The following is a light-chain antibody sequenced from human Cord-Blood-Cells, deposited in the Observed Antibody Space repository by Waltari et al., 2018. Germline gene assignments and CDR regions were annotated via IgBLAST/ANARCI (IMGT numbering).Light chain of an antibody. Sequence: DIQMTQSPSSLSASVGDRVTITCQASQDISNYLNWYQQKPGKAPKLLIYDASNLETGVPSRSSGIGSGTDFTFTISSLQPEDIATYYCQQYDNLPYSFGQGTKLEIK. J-gene: IGKJ2*03. CDR2: DAS. CDR1: QDISNY. V-gene: IGKV1-33*01. CDR3: QQYDNLPYS.